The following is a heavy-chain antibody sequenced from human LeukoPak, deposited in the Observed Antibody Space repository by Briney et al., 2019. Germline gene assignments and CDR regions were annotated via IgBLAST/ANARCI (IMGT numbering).Heavy chain of an antibody. CDR3: ARALGYCSSTSCYRGFDY. J-gene: IGHJ4*02. CDR1: GFTFSSYS. V-gene: IGHV3-21*01. D-gene: IGHD2-2*02. Sequence: GGSLRLSCAASGFTFSSYSMNGVRQAPGKGLEWVSSISSSSSYIYYADSVKGRFTISRDNAKNSLYLQMNSLRAEDTAVYYCARALGYCSSTSCYRGFDYWGQGTLVTVSS. CDR2: ISSSSSYI.